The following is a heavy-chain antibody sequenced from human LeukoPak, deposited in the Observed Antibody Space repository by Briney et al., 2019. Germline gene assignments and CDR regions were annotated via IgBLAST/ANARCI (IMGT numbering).Heavy chain of an antibody. Sequence: GGSLRLSCSASGFTFKIYSMHWVRQAPGKGLEYVSAINTDGNTTYYADSVKGRFTISRDNSKNTLYLQMNSLRAEDTAVYYCARDPIRYCSGGSCVLGGYYYYGMDVWGQGTTVTVSS. J-gene: IGHJ6*02. CDR1: GFTFKIYS. V-gene: IGHV3-64*04. CDR3: ARDPIRYCSGGSCVLGGYYYYGMDV. D-gene: IGHD2-15*01. CDR2: INTDGNTT.